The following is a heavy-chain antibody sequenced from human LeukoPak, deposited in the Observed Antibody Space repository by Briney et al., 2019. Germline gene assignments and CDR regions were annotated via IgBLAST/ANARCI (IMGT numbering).Heavy chain of an antibody. Sequence: SETLSLTRAVYGGSFSGYYWSWIRQPPGKGLEWIGEINHSGSTNYNPSLKSRVTISVDTSKNQFSLKLSSVTAADTAVYYCARGKRRFLEWLSVKNWFDPWGQGTLVTVSS. CDR1: GGSFSGYY. D-gene: IGHD3-3*01. J-gene: IGHJ5*02. CDR2: INHSGST. CDR3: ARGKRRFLEWLSVKNWFDP. V-gene: IGHV4-34*01.